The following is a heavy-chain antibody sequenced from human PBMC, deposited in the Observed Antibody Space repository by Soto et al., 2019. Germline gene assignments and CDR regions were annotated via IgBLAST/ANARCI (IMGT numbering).Heavy chain of an antibody. J-gene: IGHJ4*02. CDR2: ISRHNGNT. D-gene: IGHD3-10*01. V-gene: IGHV1-18*01. Sequence: ASVKVSCKASGYVFISYGISWVRQAPGQGLEWMGWISRHNGNTHYAQKFQGRVTMTTDASTSTAYMELRSLRSDDTAVYYCVRGLDGSGSYYTDYWGQGTLVTVSS. CDR1: GYVFISYG. CDR3: VRGLDGSGSYYTDY.